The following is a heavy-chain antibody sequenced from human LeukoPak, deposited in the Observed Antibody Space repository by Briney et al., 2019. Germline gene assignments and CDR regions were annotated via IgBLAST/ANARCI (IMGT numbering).Heavy chain of an antibody. CDR1: GYTFTSYG. CDR3: ASATGYSSGWYSREIYYYYGMDV. J-gene: IGHJ6*02. CDR2: ISAYNGNT. V-gene: IGHV1-18*01. Sequence: ASVKVSCKASGYTFTSYGISWVRQAPGQGPEWMGGISAYNGNTNYAQKLQGRVTMTTDTSTSTAYMELRSLRSDDTAVYYCASATGYSSGWYSREIYYYYGMDVWGQGTTVTVSS. D-gene: IGHD6-19*01.